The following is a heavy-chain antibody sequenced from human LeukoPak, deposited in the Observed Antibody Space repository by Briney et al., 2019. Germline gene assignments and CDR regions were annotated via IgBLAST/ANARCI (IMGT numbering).Heavy chain of an antibody. CDR1: GFTFSSYA. J-gene: IGHJ4*02. V-gene: IGHV3-23*01. CDR2: ISGSGGNT. CDR3: AKDPDIVVVVAATFDY. Sequence: GGSLRLPCAASGFTFSSYAMSWVRQAPGKGLEWVSAISGSGGNTYYADSVKGRFTISRDNSKNTLYLQMNSLRAEDTAVYYCAKDPDIVVVVAATFDYWGQGTLVTVSS. D-gene: IGHD2-15*01.